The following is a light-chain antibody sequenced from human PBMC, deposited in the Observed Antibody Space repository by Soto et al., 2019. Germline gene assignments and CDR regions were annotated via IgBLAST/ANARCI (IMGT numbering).Light chain of an antibody. V-gene: IGLV2-14*01. J-gene: IGLJ2*01. Sequence: QSVLTQPASVSGSPGQSITISCTGTSSNVDSYNYVSWYQQHPGKAPKLMIYEVSNRPSGVSSRFSGSKSGNTASLTISGLQAEDEADYYCSSYTNRVVFGGGTKLTVL. CDR2: EVS. CDR3: SSYTNRVV. CDR1: SSNVDSYNY.